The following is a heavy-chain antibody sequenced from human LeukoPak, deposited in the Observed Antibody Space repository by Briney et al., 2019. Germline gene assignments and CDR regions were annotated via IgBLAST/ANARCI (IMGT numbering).Heavy chain of an antibody. Sequence: PGGSLRLSCAASGFIFRNYAMSWVRQAPGKGLEWVSTVHGRNYYADSVKGRFTISRDNSKNTLYLQMNNLRAEDTAVYYCAKGGCRGTCNPLAYWGQGALVTVSP. CDR2: VHGRN. V-gene: IGHV3-23*01. CDR3: AKGGCRGTCNPLAY. J-gene: IGHJ4*02. D-gene: IGHD2-15*01. CDR1: GFIFRNYA.